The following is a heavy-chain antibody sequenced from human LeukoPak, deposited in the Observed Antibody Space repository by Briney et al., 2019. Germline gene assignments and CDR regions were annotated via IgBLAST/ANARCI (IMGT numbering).Heavy chain of an antibody. CDR1: GGSFSGYY. J-gene: IGHJ3*02. V-gene: IGHV4-34*01. CDR2: INHSGST. CDR3: ARAEDDAFDI. Sequence: SETLSLTYAVYGGSFSGYYWSWIRQPPGKGLEWIGEINHSGSTNYNPSLKSRVAISVDTSKNQFSLKLSSVTAADTAVYYCARAEDDAFDIWGQGTMVTVSS.